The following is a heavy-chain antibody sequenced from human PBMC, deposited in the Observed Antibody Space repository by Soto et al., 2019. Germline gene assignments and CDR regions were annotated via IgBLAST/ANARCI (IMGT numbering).Heavy chain of an antibody. Sequence: GESLKISCKGSGYSFTSYWICWVRQMPGKGLEWMGIIYPDDSDTRYSPSFQGQVIMSADKSITTAYLQWSSLKASDTAMYYCARQGKYNYGSNDYWGQGTLVTVSS. CDR3: ARQGKYNYGSNDY. CDR1: GYSFTSYW. D-gene: IGHD5-18*01. CDR2: IYPDDSDT. V-gene: IGHV5-51*01. J-gene: IGHJ4*02.